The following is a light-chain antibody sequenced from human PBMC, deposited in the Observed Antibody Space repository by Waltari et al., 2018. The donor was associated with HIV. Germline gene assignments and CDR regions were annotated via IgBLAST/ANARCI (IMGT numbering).Light chain of an antibody. CDR2: STN. J-gene: IGLJ1*01. Sequence: QTVVTQEPSLTVSPGGTVTLTCASSTGAVTSGNYPNWFQQKPGHPPRALIYSTNKKPSWTPARFSGSLLGGKAALTLSGVQPEDEAEYYCLLYYGGQGYVFGTGTKVTVL. V-gene: IGLV7-43*01. CDR3: LLYYGGQGYV. CDR1: TGAVTSGNY.